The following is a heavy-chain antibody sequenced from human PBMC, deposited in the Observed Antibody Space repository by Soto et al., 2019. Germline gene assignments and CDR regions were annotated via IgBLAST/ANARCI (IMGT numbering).Heavy chain of an antibody. D-gene: IGHD4-17*01. CDR3: ARGHDYGGNSDDFNV. CDR2: ILPFFGTA. V-gene: IGHV1-69*13. J-gene: IGHJ3*01. CDR1: GGTFRTES. Sequence: QVHLVQSGAEVKKPGSSVKVSCKYSGGTFRTESINWVRQAPGQGLEWMGGILPFFGTADYAPRFQGRVTSTADGSTTTAYRELSSLTSQDTDVHSCARGHDYGGNSDDFNVWGQGRMVTVSS.